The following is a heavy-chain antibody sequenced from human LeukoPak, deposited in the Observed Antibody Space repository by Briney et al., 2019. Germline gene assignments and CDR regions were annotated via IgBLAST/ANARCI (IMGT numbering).Heavy chain of an antibody. CDR2: IYHSGST. V-gene: IGHV4-30-2*01. D-gene: IGHD3-16*01. J-gene: IGHJ6*03. CDR3: AREVMDYYYMDV. Sequence: SETLSLTCTVSGGSISSGGYYWSWIRQPPGKGLEWIGYIYHSGSTYYNPSLKSRVTISVDRSENQFSLKLSSVTAADTAVYYCAREVMDYYYMDVWGKGTTVTVSS. CDR1: GGSISSGGYY.